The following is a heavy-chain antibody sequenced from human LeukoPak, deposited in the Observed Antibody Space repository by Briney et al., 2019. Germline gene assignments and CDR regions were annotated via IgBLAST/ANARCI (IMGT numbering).Heavy chain of an antibody. J-gene: IGHJ4*02. CDR1: GFTVSSNY. Sequence: PGGSLRLSWAASGFTVSSNYMSCVRQAPGKGLEWVSVIYSGGSTYYADSVKGRFTISRDNSKNTLYLQMNSLRAEDTAVYYCARVYYDFWSGYYTHFDYWGQGTLVTVSS. D-gene: IGHD3-3*01. CDR2: IYSGGST. V-gene: IGHV3-66*02. CDR3: ARVYYDFWSGYYTHFDY.